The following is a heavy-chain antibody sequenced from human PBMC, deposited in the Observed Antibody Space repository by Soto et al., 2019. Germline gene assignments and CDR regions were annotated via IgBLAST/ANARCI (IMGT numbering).Heavy chain of an antibody. Sequence: EVQLVESGGGLVQPGGSLRLSCAASGFTFSSYDMHWVRQATGKGLEWVSAIGTAGDTYYPGSVKGRFTISRENAMISLYIQMSSLRAGDTAVYYCARGDYDSSGYYPNSPFDYWGQGTLVTVSS. CDR1: GFTFSSYD. CDR3: ARGDYDSSGYYPNSPFDY. J-gene: IGHJ4*02. V-gene: IGHV3-13*01. D-gene: IGHD3-22*01. CDR2: IGTAGDT.